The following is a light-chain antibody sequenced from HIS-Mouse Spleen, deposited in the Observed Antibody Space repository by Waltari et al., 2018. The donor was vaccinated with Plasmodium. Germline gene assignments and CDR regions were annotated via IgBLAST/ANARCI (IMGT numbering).Light chain of an antibody. CDR2: GAS. Sequence: EIVMTQSPATLSVSPGERATLSCRASQRVSSNLAWDQQKPGQAPRLLIYGASTRATGIPARFSGSGSGTEVTRTNSSLQSEDCAVYYCQQYNNWSFTVGPGTKVDIK. CDR1: QRVSSN. CDR3: QQYNNWSFT. J-gene: IGKJ3*01. V-gene: IGKV3-15*01.